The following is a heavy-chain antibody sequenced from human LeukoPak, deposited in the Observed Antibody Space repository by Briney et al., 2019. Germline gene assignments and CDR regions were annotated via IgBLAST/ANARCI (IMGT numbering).Heavy chain of an antibody. V-gene: IGHV4-34*01. CDR2: INHSGST. D-gene: IGHD1-14*01. Sequence: SETLSLTCAVYGGAFSGYYWSWIRQPPRKGLEWIGEINHSGSTNYNPSLKSRVTISVDTSKNQFSLRLNSVTATDTAVYYCARLNKPGWFDPWGQGTLVTVSS. J-gene: IGHJ5*02. CDR3: ARLNKPGWFDP. CDR1: GGAFSGYY.